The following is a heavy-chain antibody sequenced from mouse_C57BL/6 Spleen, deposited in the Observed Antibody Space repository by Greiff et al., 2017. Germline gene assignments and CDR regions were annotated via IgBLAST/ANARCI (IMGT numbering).Heavy chain of an antibody. Sequence: VQLQQSGAELVKPGASVKISCKASGYAFSSYWMNWVKQRPGKGLEWIGQIYPGDGDTNYNGKFKGKATLTAAKSSSTAYMQLSSLTSEESAVYFCARGGGYYGGVGYFDVWGTGTTVTVSS. CDR3: ARGGGYYGGVGYFDV. CDR2: IYPGDGDT. V-gene: IGHV1-80*01. J-gene: IGHJ1*03. CDR1: GYAFSSYW. D-gene: IGHD1-1*01.